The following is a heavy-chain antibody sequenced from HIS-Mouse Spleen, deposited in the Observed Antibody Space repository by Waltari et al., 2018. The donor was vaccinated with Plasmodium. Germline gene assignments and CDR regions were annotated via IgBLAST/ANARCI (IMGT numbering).Heavy chain of an antibody. Sequence: EVQLVESGGGLIQRGGSLRLSCAASGLIFSGNYMSWVRQAPGTGLEWVSVINSGGSTYYADSGKGRFTISRDNSKNTLYLQMNSLRAEDTAVYYCARGMKSSSSAFDIWGQGTMVTVSS. V-gene: IGHV3-53*01. D-gene: IGHD6-6*01. CDR3: ARGMKSSSSAFDI. J-gene: IGHJ3*02. CDR2: INSGGST. CDR1: GLIFSGNY.